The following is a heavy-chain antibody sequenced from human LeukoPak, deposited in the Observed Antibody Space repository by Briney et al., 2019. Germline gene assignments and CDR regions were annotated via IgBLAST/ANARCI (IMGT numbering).Heavy chain of an antibody. D-gene: IGHD3-22*01. CDR1: GFTVSSNY. J-gene: IGHJ1*01. CDR2: IYSGGST. V-gene: IGHV3-53*01. Sequence: PGGSLRLSCAASGFTVSSNYMSWVRQAQGKGLERVSVIYSGGSTYYADSVKGRFTISRDNSKNTLYLQMNSLRAEDTAVYYCARVRNYYDSSGYSYKYFQHWGQGTLVTVSS. CDR3: ARVRNYYDSSGYSYKYFQH.